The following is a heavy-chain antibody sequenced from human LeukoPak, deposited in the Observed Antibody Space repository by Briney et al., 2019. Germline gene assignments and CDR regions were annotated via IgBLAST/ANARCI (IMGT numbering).Heavy chain of an antibody. Sequence: GASVKVSCKASGYTFTGSYIHWVRQAPGQGLEWMGWINPNSGGTNYAQKFQGRVTMTRDTSISTAYMELSRLRSDDTAVYYCARDLGSSAPDYWGQGTLVTVSS. CDR1: GYTFTGSY. CDR2: INPNSGGT. V-gene: IGHV1-2*02. CDR3: ARDLGSSAPDY. D-gene: IGHD6-19*01. J-gene: IGHJ4*02.